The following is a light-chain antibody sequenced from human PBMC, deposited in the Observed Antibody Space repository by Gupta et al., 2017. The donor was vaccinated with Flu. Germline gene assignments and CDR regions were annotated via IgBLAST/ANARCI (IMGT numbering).Light chain of an antibody. V-gene: IGKV1-33*01. J-gene: IGKJ3*01. Sequence: DIQLTQSPSSLSASVGDRVTITCQASQDINNFLNWYQHKAGKAPKLLIFDASMVDPGVPSRFSGSGAGKHFTLTSNGRLHEDLSKYYGQHHKYFLLFGHGTKVDMK. CDR1: QDINNF. CDR2: DAS. CDR3: QHHKYFLL.